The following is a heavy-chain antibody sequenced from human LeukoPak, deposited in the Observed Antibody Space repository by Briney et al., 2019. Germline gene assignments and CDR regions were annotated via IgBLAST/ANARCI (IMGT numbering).Heavy chain of an antibody. D-gene: IGHD3-22*01. Sequence: GGSLRLSCAASGFTFSSYSMNWVRQAPGKGLEWVSYISSSSSTIYYADSVKGRFTISRDNAKNSLYLQMNSLRAEDAAVYYCAREAYYYDSSGYVHDAFDIWGQGTVVTVSS. J-gene: IGHJ3*02. V-gene: IGHV3-48*04. CDR3: AREAYYYDSSGYVHDAFDI. CDR1: GFTFSSYS. CDR2: ISSSSSTI.